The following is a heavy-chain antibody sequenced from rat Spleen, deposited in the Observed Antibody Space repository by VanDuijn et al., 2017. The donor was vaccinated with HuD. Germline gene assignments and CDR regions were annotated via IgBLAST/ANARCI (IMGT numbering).Heavy chain of an antibody. CDR3: TTGGILRPYYPVGWFAY. CDR1: GFTFSDYY. CDR2: ISYDGGST. Sequence: EVQLVESGGGLVQPGRSLKLSCAASGFTFSDYYMAWVRQAPTKGLEWVASISYDGGSTYYRDSVKGRFTISRDNAKSSLYLQMDSLRSEDTATYYCTTGGILRPYYPVGWFAYWGQGTLVTVSS. V-gene: IGHV5-20*01. D-gene: IGHD1-6*01. J-gene: IGHJ3*01.